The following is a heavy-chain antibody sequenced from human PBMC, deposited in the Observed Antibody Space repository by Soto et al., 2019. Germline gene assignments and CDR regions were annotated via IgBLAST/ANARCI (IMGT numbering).Heavy chain of an antibody. D-gene: IGHD5-12*01. CDR1: GGTFSNYP. V-gene: IGHV1-69*12. CDR3: ASGNPRWLQLWYFEL. J-gene: IGHJ2*01. CDR2: IIPIFGTV. Sequence: QVQLVQSGAEVKKPGSSVKVSCKASGGTFSNYPVSWVRQAPGQGLEWMGGIIPIFGTVNYAQKFQGRLTIPADESPRTAYMELSSLSSEDTAVYSCASGNPRWLQLWYFELWGRGTLVTVSS.